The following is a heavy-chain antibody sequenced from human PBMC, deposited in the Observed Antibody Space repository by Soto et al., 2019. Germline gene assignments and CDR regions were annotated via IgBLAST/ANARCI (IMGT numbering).Heavy chain of an antibody. V-gene: IGHV4-30-4*01. J-gene: IGHJ4*02. CDR3: ATSQKGYNWNYFDH. CDR1: GGSISSGYYY. D-gene: IGHD1-20*01. CDR2: IYYSGNT. Sequence: SETLSLTCSVSGGSISSGYYYWSWIRQPPGKGLEWIGNIYYSGNTYYNPSLKSRLIISIDTSKNQFSLKVSGVSAADTAVYYCATSQKGYNWNYFDHWGQGALVTVSS.